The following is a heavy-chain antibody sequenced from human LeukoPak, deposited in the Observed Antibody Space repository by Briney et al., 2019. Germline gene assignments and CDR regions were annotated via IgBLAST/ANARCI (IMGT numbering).Heavy chain of an antibody. CDR3: AGSLLRGYSGSSMGYYFDY. CDR2: MNPNSGNT. V-gene: IGHV1-8*03. CDR1: GYTFTSYD. Sequence: ASVKVSCKASGYTFTSYDINWVRQATGQGLEWMGWMNPNSGNTGYAQKFQGRVTITRNTSISTAYMELSSLRSEDTAVYYCAGSLLRGYSGSSMGYYFDYWGQGTLATVTS. D-gene: IGHD5-12*01. J-gene: IGHJ4*02.